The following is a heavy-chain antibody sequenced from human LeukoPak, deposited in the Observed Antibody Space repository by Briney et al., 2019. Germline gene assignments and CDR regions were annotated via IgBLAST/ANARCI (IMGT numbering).Heavy chain of an antibody. J-gene: IGHJ3*02. V-gene: IGHV3-7*01. CDR2: IREDGSEK. Sequence: PGGSLRLSCAASGFTFSTYWMTWVRQAPGKGLEWVANIREDGSEKYYVDSVKGRFTISRDNTKNSLYLQMNSLRAEDTAVYYCVRWDAFDIWGQGTMVTVSS. CDR1: GFTFSTYW. CDR3: VRWDAFDI.